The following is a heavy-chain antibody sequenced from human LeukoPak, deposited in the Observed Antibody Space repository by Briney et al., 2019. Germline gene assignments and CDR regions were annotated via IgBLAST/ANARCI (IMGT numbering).Heavy chain of an antibody. CDR3: ARGIVVVVGASDHFDY. J-gene: IGHJ4*02. Sequence: GGFLRLSCVASGFTFSTYWMNWVRQAPGKGLERVGTISPDGSDKYYVDSVKGRFTISRGNAKTSLYLQINSLRADDTALYFCARGIVVVVGASDHFDYWGQGTLITVSS. D-gene: IGHD2-15*01. CDR1: GFTFSTYW. V-gene: IGHV3-7*01. CDR2: ISPDGSDK.